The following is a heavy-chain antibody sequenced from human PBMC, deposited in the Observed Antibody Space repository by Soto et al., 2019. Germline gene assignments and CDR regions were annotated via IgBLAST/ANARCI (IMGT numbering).Heavy chain of an antibody. D-gene: IGHD7-27*01. J-gene: IGHJ3*02. CDR1: GASNSCDYY. V-gene: IGHV4-30-4*01. CDR2: IYYSGNT. Sequence: PSETLSLTCTVSGASNSCDYYWSWIRQPPGKGLEWIGYIYYSGNTYYHPSLKSRVTISVDTSRNQFYLKLNSVTAADTAMYYCARAPYRGPNSRGAFDIWGPGTMVTVSS. CDR3: ARAPYRGPNSRGAFDI.